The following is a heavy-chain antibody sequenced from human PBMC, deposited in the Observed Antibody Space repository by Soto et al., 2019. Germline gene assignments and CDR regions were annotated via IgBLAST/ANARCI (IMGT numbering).Heavy chain of an antibody. Sequence: EVQLVESGGGLVQPGGSLKLSCAASGFIFSGSAIHWVRQASGKGLEWVGRIRSRANNFATSSAASVKGRFTFSRDDSKNPAYLQMKTLKPEDTAVYYCARGQGAAIGDYYYHGMDVWGQGTTVTVSS. CDR2: IRSRANNFAT. J-gene: IGHJ6*02. V-gene: IGHV3-73*02. CDR1: GFIFSGSA. CDR3: ARGQGAAIGDYYYHGMDV. D-gene: IGHD2-2*02.